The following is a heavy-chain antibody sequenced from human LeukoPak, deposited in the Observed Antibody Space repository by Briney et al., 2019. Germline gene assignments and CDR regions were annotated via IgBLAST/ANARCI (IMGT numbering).Heavy chain of an antibody. CDR1: GGTFSSYA. CDR2: IIPIFGRA. D-gene: IGHD2-2*01. J-gene: IGHJ5*02. CDR3: ARDLGYCSNTACSRGWFDP. V-gene: IGHV1-69*06. Sequence: SVKVSCKASGGTFSSYAISWVRQAPGQGLEWMGGIIPIFGRANYAQKFQGRVTITADKSTSTAYMELSSLRSEDTAVYYCARDLGYCSNTACSRGWFDPWGQGTLVTVSS.